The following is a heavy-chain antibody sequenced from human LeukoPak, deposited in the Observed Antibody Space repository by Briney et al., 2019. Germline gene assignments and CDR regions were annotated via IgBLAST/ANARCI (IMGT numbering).Heavy chain of an antibody. CDR2: IYYSGST. J-gene: IGHJ4*02. CDR1: GGSISSGDYY. Sequence: PSETLSLTCTVSGGSISSGDYYWSWIRQPPGEGLEWIGYIYYSGSTYYNPSLKSRVTISVDTSKNQFSLKLNSVTAADTAVYYCARDRQAAAGPGEFDYWGQGTLVTVSS. D-gene: IGHD6-13*01. V-gene: IGHV4-30-4*08. CDR3: ARDRQAAAGPGEFDY.